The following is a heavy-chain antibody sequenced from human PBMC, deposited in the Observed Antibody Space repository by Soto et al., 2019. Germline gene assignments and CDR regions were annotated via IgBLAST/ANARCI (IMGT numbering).Heavy chain of an antibody. V-gene: IGHV3-21*01. Sequence: GGSLRLSCAASGFTFSSYSMNWVRQAPGKGLEWVSSISSSSSYIYYADSVKGRFTISRDNAKNSLYLQMNSLRAEDTAVYYCARDRGLLWFGELSNYFDYWGQGTLVTVSS. J-gene: IGHJ4*02. CDR2: ISSSSSYI. CDR3: ARDRGLLWFGELSNYFDY. D-gene: IGHD3-10*01. CDR1: GFTFSSYS.